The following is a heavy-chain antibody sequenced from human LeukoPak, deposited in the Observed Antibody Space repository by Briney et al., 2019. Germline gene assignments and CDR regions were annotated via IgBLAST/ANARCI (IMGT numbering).Heavy chain of an antibody. V-gene: IGHV3-30*18. D-gene: IGHD2-2*01. CDR1: GFTFSSYG. CDR2: ISYDGSNK. Sequence: GGSLRLSCAASGFTFSSYGMHWVRQAPGKGLEWVAVISYDGSNKYYADSVKGRFTISRDNSKNTLYLQMNSLRAEDTAVYYCAKGGRYCSSTSCYPFLDYWGQGTLVTVSS. J-gene: IGHJ4*02. CDR3: AKGGRYCSSTSCYPFLDY.